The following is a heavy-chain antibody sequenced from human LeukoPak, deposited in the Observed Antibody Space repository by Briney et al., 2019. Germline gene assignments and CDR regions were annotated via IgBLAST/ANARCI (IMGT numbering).Heavy chain of an antibody. V-gene: IGHV4-59*01. CDR3: ARVLTYGSRTYYFDY. CDR1: GGSISGYY. J-gene: IGHJ4*02. Sequence: PSETLSLTCTVSGGSISGYYWRWIRQPPGKGLEWIGYIYYSGSTNYNPSLKSRVTISLDTSKNQFSLKLSSVTAADTAVYYCARVLTYGSRTYYFDYWGQGTLVTVSS. D-gene: IGHD3-10*01. CDR2: IYYSGST.